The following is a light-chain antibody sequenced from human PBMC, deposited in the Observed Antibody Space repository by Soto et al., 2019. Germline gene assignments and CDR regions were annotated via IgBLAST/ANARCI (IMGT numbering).Light chain of an antibody. Sequence: DVVMTQSPLSLPVTLGPAATISCRSGQGLVHSDGNTYLSWFQQRPGQSPRGIIYKISNRDSGVPDRFSGSGSGTDCTLKISRVEAEDIGVYYCMQGSHWPTTFGQGTKVDIK. CDR2: KIS. CDR1: QGLVHSDGNTY. CDR3: MQGSHWPTT. V-gene: IGKV2-30*02. J-gene: IGKJ1*01.